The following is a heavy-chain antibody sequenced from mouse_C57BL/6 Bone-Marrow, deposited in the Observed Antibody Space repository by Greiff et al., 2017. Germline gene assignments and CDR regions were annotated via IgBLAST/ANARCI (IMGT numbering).Heavy chain of an antibody. J-gene: IGHJ2*01. D-gene: IGHD1-1*01. Sequence: VQLQQSGPGLVQPSQSLSITCTVSGFSLTSYGVHWVRQSPGKGLEWLGVIWSGGSTDYNAAFIFRLSISKDNSKSQVFFKKNSLQADDTAIYYCARTLYYYGIYFDYWGQGTTLTVSS. CDR1: GFSLTSYG. CDR3: ARTLYYYGIYFDY. V-gene: IGHV2-2*01. CDR2: IWSGGST.